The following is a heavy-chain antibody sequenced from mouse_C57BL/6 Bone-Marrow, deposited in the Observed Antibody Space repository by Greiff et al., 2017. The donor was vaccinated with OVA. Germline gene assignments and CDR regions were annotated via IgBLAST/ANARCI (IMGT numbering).Heavy chain of an antibody. CDR2: TYPRSGNT. CDR3: ESRIYYYGSSLGCDFDY. D-gene: IGHD1-1*01. Sequence: QVQLQQSGAELARPGASVKLSCKASGYTFTSYGISWVKQRTGQGLEWIGETYPRSGNTYYNEKFKGKATLTADKSSSTAYMELRSLTSEDSAVYFWESRIYYYGSSLGCDFDYWGQGTTLTVSS. J-gene: IGHJ2*01. V-gene: IGHV1-81*01. CDR1: GYTFTSYG.